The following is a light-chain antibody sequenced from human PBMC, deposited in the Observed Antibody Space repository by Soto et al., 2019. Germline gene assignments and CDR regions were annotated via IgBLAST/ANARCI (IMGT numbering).Light chain of an antibody. CDR2: GAS. Sequence: ESVLTQSPGTLSLAPGERATLSCRASQSVTNNCLAWYQHKPGQAPRLLLYGASSRATGLPDRFSGSGYGTDFPLTIDRLDPEDFAVYFCQQYGDSPQTFGQGTRLEI. CDR3: QQYGDSPQT. V-gene: IGKV3-20*01. J-gene: IGKJ5*01. CDR1: QSVTNNC.